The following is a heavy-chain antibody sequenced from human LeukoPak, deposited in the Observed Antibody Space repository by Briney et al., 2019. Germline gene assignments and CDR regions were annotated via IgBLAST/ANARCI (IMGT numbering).Heavy chain of an antibody. CDR2: IIPIFGIA. CDR3: ARLGVDSSSTSRFPVP. Sequence: SVKVSCKASGGTFSSYAISWVRQAPGQGLEWMGRIIPIFGIANYAQKFQGRVTITADKSTSTAYMELSSLRSEDTAVYYFARLGVDSSSTSRFPVPSAQGTLVTVSS. V-gene: IGHV1-69*04. CDR1: GGTFSSYA. D-gene: IGHD2-2*01. J-gene: IGHJ5*02.